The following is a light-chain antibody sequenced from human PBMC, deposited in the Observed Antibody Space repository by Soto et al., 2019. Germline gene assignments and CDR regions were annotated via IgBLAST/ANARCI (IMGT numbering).Light chain of an antibody. V-gene: IGLV2-11*01. Sequence: QSALTQPRSVSGSPGQSVTISCTGTSSDVGDYNYVSWYQQHPGKAPKLLIYAVNMRPSGVPDRFSGSKSGNTASLTISGLPSEDEDDYYCCSYAGSYTWLFGGGTKLTVL. CDR3: CSYAGSYTWL. CDR1: SSDVGDYNY. CDR2: AVN. J-gene: IGLJ3*02.